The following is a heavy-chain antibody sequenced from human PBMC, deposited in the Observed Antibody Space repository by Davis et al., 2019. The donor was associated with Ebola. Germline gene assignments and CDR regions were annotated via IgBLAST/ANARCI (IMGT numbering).Heavy chain of an antibody. CDR2: ISYDGSNK. CDR3: AVLRGMATIKGAFDI. CDR1: GFTFSSYA. J-gene: IGHJ3*02. Sequence: PGGSLRLSCAASGFTFSSYAMHWVRQAPGKGLEWVAVISYDGSNKYYADSVKGRFTISRDNSKNTLYLQMNSLRAEDTAVYYCAVLRGMATIKGAFDIWGQGTMVTVSS. D-gene: IGHD5-24*01. V-gene: IGHV3-30-3*01.